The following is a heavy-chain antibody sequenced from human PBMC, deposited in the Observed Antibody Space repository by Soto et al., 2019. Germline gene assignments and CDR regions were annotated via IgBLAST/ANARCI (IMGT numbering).Heavy chain of an antibody. V-gene: IGHV3-23*01. CDR1: GFTFSSYA. Sequence: EVQLLESGGGLVQPGGSLRLSCAASGFTFSSYAMSWVRQAPGKGLEWVSGISVSGGSTYYADSVKGRFTISRDTTKNTLYLQMNSLRAEDTAVYYCAKVIGTTGFGMDVWGQGTTVTV. D-gene: IGHD4-17*01. J-gene: IGHJ6*02. CDR2: ISVSGGST. CDR3: AKVIGTTGFGMDV.